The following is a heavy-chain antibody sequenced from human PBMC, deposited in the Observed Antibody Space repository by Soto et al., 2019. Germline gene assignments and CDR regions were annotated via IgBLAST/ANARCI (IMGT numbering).Heavy chain of an antibody. V-gene: IGHV4-39*01. CDR2: IYYSGST. Sequence: PSETLSLTCTVSGGSISSISYYWGWIRQPPGKGLERIGSIYYSGSTYYNPSLKSRVTISVDTSKNQFSLKLSSVTAADTAVYYCARLGYCTNGVCYPIYYYYMDVWGKGTTVTVSS. CDR1: GGSISSISYY. J-gene: IGHJ6*03. CDR3: ARLGYCTNGVCYPIYYYYMDV. D-gene: IGHD2-8*01.